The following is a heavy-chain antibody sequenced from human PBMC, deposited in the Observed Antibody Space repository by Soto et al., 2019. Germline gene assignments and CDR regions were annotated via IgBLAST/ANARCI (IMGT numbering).Heavy chain of an antibody. V-gene: IGHV3-74*01. CDR1: GYNFGGFW. J-gene: IGHJ3*02. Sequence: GGSLRLSCAGSGYNFGGFWMHWVRQAPGKGLVWVSRIDNGGTNTVYADAVKGRFTISRANAKNALYLQMNSLRAEDTAVDYCAKDRGRPDAFNIWGQGTMVTVSS. CDR2: IDNGGTNT. CDR3: AKDRGRPDAFNI. D-gene: IGHD3-10*01.